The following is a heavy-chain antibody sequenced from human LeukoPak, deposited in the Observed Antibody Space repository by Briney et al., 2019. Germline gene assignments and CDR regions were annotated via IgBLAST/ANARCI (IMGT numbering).Heavy chain of an antibody. CDR2: IYYSGST. J-gene: IGHJ5*02. Sequence: SETLSLTCTVSGDSTSSDRYYGGWVRQPPGKGLEWIGYIYYSGSTNYNPSLKSRVTISVDTSKNQFSLKLSSVTAADTAVYYCARERRAINWFDPWGQGTLVTVSS. CDR1: GDSTSSDRYY. D-gene: IGHD5-24*01. CDR3: ARERRAINWFDP. V-gene: IGHV4-61*01.